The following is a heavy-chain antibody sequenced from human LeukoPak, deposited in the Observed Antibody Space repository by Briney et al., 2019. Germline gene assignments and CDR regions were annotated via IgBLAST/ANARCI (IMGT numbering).Heavy chain of an antibody. J-gene: IGHJ4*02. CDR2: IYYSGST. Sequence: SETLSLTCTVSGGSISSSSYYWGWIRQPPGKGLEWIGSIYYSGSTYYNPSLKSRVTISVDTSKNQFSLKLSSVTAADTAVYYCARSAWSGHYTHDYWGQGTLVTVSS. CDR1: GGSISSSSYY. CDR3: ARSAWSGHYTHDY. V-gene: IGHV4-39*01. D-gene: IGHD3-3*01.